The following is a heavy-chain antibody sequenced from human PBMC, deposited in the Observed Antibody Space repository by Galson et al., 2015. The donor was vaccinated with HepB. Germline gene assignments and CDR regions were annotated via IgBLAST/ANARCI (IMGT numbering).Heavy chain of an antibody. J-gene: IGHJ4*02. D-gene: IGHD2-8*02. CDR3: AKDLALVDYTDLYTFDF. CDR2: ISSDGNLQ. V-gene: IGHV3-30*18. Sequence: SLRLSCAASGFTFISYDMHWVRQAPVKGLEWVAVISSDGNLQYYGDSVKGRFTIDRDNFKNTLFLQMNSLSAEDTAVYFCAKDLALVDYTDLYTFDFWGRGTLVAVSS. CDR1: GFTFISYD.